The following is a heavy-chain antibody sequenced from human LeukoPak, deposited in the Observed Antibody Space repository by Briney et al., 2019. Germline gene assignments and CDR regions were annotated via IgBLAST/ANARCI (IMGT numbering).Heavy chain of an antibody. Sequence: ASVKVSCKASGGTFSSYAISWVRQAPGQGLEWMGGIIPIFGTANYAQKFQGRVTITTDESTSTAYMELSSLRSEDTAVYYCASQTGSQLPRVYYYYYYMDIWGKGTTVTVSS. CDR3: ASQTGSQLPRVYYYYYYMDI. J-gene: IGHJ6*03. V-gene: IGHV1-69*05. CDR2: IIPIFGTA. D-gene: IGHD1-14*01. CDR1: GGTFSSYA.